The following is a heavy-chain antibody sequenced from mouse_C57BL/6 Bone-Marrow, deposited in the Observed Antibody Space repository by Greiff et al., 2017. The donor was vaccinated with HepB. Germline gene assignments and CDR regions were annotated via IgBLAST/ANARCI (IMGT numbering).Heavy chain of an antibody. CDR2: ISSGSSTI. CDR3: ASPYYYGSSYDFAY. J-gene: IGHJ3*01. D-gene: IGHD1-1*01. V-gene: IGHV5-17*01. CDR1: GFTFSDYG. Sequence: EVQGVESGGGLVKPGGSLKLSCAASGFTFSDYGMHWVRQAPEKGLEWVAYISSGSSTIYYADTVKGRFTISRDNAKNTLFLQMTRLRSEDTAMYYCASPYYYGSSYDFAYWGQGTLVTVSA.